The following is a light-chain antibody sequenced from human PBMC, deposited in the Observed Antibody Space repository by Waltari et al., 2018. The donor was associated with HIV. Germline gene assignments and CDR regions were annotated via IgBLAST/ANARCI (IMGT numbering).Light chain of an antibody. CDR2: DVT. CDR3: CSHSTTGSLV. CDR1: TSHFGDSAS. V-gene: IGLV2-14*03. J-gene: IGLJ2*01. Sequence: QSALTQPASVSGSPGQSITLSCTGPTSHFGDSASVSWFQQFPTKAPHLIIYDVTRRPTGVSNRFSGSKSGDTASLIISGLLPEDEADYYCCSHSTTGSLVFGGGTKLTVL.